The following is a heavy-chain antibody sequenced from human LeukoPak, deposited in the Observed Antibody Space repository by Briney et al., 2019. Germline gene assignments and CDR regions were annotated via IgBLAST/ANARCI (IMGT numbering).Heavy chain of an antibody. CDR2: ISGSGVST. D-gene: IGHD2-2*01. CDR1: GFTFSNYA. Sequence: GGSLRLSCAASGFTFSNYAMSWVRQAPGKGLEWVSTISGSGVSTYYADSVTGRFTISRDSSKNTLYLQMNSLRAEDTAVYYCAKNKGVPAALPFDPWGQGTLVTVSS. CDR3: AKNKGVPAALPFDP. J-gene: IGHJ5*02. V-gene: IGHV3-23*01.